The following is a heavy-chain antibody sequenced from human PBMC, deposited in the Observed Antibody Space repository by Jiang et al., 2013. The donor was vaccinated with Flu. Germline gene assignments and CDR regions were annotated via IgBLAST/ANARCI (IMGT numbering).Heavy chain of an antibody. J-gene: IGHJ4*02. Sequence: SGGGLVQPGGSLRLSCAASGFTFSSYAMSWVRQAPGKGLEWVSAISGSGGSTYYADSVKGRFTISRDNSKNTLYLQMNSLRAEDTAVYYCAKGTIAVAGSGYYFDYWGQGTLVTVSS. CDR2: ISGSGGST. D-gene: IGHD6-19*01. CDR1: GFTFSSYA. V-gene: IGHV3-23*01. CDR3: AKGTIAVAGSGYYFDY.